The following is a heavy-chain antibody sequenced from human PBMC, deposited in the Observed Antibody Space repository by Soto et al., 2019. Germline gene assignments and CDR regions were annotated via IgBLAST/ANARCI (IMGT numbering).Heavy chain of an antibody. D-gene: IGHD6-19*01. CDR2: INSDGSST. CDR3: ASLVPYSSGWYVFDY. Sequence: EVQLVESGGGLVQPGGSLRLSCAASGFTFSSYWMHWVRQAPGKGLVWVSRINSDGSSTSYADSVKGRFTISRDNAKNTLYLQMNSLRAEDTAVYYCASLVPYSSGWYVFDYWGQGTLVTVSS. J-gene: IGHJ4*02. V-gene: IGHV3-74*01. CDR1: GFTFSSYW.